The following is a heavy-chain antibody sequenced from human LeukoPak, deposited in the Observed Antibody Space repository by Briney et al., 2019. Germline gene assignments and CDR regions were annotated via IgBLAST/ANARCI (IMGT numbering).Heavy chain of an antibody. V-gene: IGHV3-30*04. D-gene: IGHD4-11*01. J-gene: IGHJ4*02. Sequence: PGGSLRLSCAASGFTFSSYAMSWVRQAPGKGLEWVAVISYDGSNKYYADSVKGRFTISRDNSKNTLYLQMNSLRAEDTAVYYCARGLDDYSNYVMGYWGQGTLVTVSS. CDR3: ARGLDDYSNYVMGY. CDR2: ISYDGSNK. CDR1: GFTFSSYA.